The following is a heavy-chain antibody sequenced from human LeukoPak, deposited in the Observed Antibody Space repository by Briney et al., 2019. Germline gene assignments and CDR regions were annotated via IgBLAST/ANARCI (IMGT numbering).Heavy chain of an antibody. Sequence: GASVKVSCKASGGTFSSYAISWVRQAPGQGLEWMGRIIPIFGTANYAQKFQGRVTITTDESTSTAYMELSSLRSEDTAVYYCARDRERTTMVRGVYDAFDIWGQGTKVTVSS. J-gene: IGHJ3*02. V-gene: IGHV1-69*05. CDR2: IIPIFGTA. D-gene: IGHD3-10*01. CDR3: ARDRERTTMVRGVYDAFDI. CDR1: GGTFSSYA.